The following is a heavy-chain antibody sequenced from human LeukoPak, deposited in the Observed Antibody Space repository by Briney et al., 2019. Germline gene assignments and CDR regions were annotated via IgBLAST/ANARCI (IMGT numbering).Heavy chain of an antibody. CDR2: IYDAGST. V-gene: IGHV3-66*01. CDR1: GFIVSNNY. D-gene: IGHD3-10*01. Sequence: GGSLRLSCEASGFIVSNNYISWVRQAPGKGLGWVAIIYDAGSTHYADFVKDRFAISRDNSQNTLYLQMNSLRADDTAVYYCATVARIVVRGVEFPSYFDHWGQGALVTVSS. CDR3: ATVARIVVRGVEFPSYFDH. J-gene: IGHJ4*02.